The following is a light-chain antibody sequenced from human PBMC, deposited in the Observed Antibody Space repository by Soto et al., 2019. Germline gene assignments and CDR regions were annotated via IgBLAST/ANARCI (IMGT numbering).Light chain of an antibody. CDR1: QSVSSNY. CDR3: QQYGSSPRT. V-gene: IGKV3-20*01. Sequence: EIVLTQSPGTLSLSPGERATLSCRAGQSVSSNYLAWYQQKPGQAPRLLIYGASSRATGIPDRFSGSGSGTDFTLTISRLEPEDFGVYYCQQYGSSPRTFGQGTKVEVK. CDR2: GAS. J-gene: IGKJ1*01.